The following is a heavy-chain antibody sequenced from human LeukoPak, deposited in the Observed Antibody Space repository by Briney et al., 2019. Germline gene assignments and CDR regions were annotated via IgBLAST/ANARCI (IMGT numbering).Heavy chain of an antibody. CDR2: INHSGST. D-gene: IGHD2-15*01. CDR1: GGSFSSYY. V-gene: IGHV4-34*01. Sequence: SSETLSLTCAVYGGSFSSYYWSWIRQPPGKGLEWIGEINHSGSTNYNPSLKSRVTISVDTSKNQFSLKLSSVTAADTAVYYCARSLGYCSGGSCYWLHYFDYWGQGTLVTVSS. J-gene: IGHJ4*02. CDR3: ARSLGYCSGGSCYWLHYFDY.